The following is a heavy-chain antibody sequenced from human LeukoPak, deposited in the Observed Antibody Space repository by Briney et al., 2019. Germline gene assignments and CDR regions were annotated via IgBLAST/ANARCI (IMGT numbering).Heavy chain of an antibody. D-gene: IGHD5-12*01. V-gene: IGHV4-59*01. CDR3: ARYSGYESYNWFGP. J-gene: IGHJ5*02. CDR1: GGXISSXX. Sequence: SETXXLTCTVSGGXISSXXXXXIRQPPGKGXXXXGYVYXXXXNNYTPSXXXXXXXXXDTXMNQFSLRMSSVTAADTAVYYCARYSGYESYNWFGPWGQGTLVTVSS. CDR2: VYXXXXN.